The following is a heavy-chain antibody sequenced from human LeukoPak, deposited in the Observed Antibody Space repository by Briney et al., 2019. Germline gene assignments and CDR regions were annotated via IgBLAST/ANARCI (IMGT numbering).Heavy chain of an antibody. CDR3: ARADSYGGRNWFDP. V-gene: IGHV4-31*11. J-gene: IGHJ5*02. Sequence: SETLSLTCAVSGGSISSGGYYWSWIRQHPGKGLEWIGYIYYSGSTYYNPSLKSRVTISVDTSKNQFSLKLSSVTAADTAVYYCARADSYGGRNWFDPWGQGTLVTVSS. CDR1: GGSISSGGYY. D-gene: IGHD5-18*01. CDR2: IYYSGST.